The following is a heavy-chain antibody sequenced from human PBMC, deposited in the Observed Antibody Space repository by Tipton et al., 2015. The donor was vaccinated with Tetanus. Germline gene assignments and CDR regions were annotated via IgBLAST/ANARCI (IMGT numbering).Heavy chain of an antibody. Sequence: SLRLSCAASGFTFSNYAMVWVRQAPGKGLTWVSSISGSGGTTHYADSVRGRFTISRDNSKDTLFMHMTSLRAEDTAIYYCARREGYFYFDYWGQGNLVTVSS. CDR3: ARREGYFYFDY. CDR1: GFTFSNYA. J-gene: IGHJ4*02. CDR2: ISGSGGTT. V-gene: IGHV3-23*01. D-gene: IGHD2-15*01.